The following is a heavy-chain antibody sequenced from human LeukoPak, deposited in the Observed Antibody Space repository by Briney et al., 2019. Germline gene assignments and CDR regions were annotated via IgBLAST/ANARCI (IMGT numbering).Heavy chain of an antibody. J-gene: IGHJ6*02. CDR2: ISAYNGNT. CDR3: ARDFKGYCSSTSCYLDYYYGMDV. Sequence: ASVKVSCKASGYTSTSYGISWVRQAPGQGLEWMGWISAYNGNTNYAQKLQGRVTMTTDTSTSTAYMELRSLRSDGTAVYYCARDFKGYCSSTSCYLDYYYGMDVWGQGTTVTVSS. CDR1: GYTSTSYG. V-gene: IGHV1-18*01. D-gene: IGHD2-2*01.